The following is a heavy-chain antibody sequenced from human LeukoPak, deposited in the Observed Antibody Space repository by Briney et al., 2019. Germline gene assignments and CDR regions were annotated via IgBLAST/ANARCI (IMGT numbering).Heavy chain of an antibody. D-gene: IGHD6-25*01. J-gene: IGHJ4*02. V-gene: IGHV5-51*01. Sequence: GESLKFSCKGSGYDFTTYWIAWVRQLPGKGLEWMGNINPVNSHTIYSPSFQGQVTISVDNSITTAYLQLSSLKASGTAMYYCARHYSSAWFGFWGQGSPVTVAS. CDR3: ARHYSSAWFGF. CDR1: GYDFTTYW. CDR2: INPVNSHT.